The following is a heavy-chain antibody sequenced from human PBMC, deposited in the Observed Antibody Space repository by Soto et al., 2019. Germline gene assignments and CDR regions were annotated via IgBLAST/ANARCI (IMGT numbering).Heavy chain of an antibody. CDR2: VHHSGST. V-gene: IGHV4-34*01. J-gene: IGHJ4*02. CDR3: ASRRGWELLDY. CDR1: GGSFSCYY. Sequence: PSETLSLTCAVYGGSFSCYYWSWIRQPPGKGLEWIGEVHHSGSTNYNSSLKSRVSISVDTSKNQFSLKVTSVTAADTAVYYCASRRGWELLDYWGQGTLVTVSS. D-gene: IGHD1-26*01.